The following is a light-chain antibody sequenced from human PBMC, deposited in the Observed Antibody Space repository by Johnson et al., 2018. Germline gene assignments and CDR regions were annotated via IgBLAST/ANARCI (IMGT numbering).Light chain of an antibody. V-gene: IGLV1-51*02. CDR2: ENN. Sequence: QSVLTQPPSVSAAPGQKVTISWSGSSSNIGNNYVSWYQQLPGTAPKLLIYENNKRPSGIPDRFSGSKSGTSATLGITGLQTGDEADYYCGTWDSSLSAGNVFGTGTKVTVL. CDR3: GTWDSSLSAGNV. CDR1: SSNIGNNY. J-gene: IGLJ1*01.